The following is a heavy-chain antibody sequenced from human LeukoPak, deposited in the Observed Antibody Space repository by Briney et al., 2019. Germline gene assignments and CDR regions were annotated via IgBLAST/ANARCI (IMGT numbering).Heavy chain of an antibody. V-gene: IGHV4-34*01. D-gene: IGHD4-11*01. Sequence: SETLSLTCAVYGGSFSGYYWSWIRQPPGKGLEWIGEINHSGSTNYNPSLKSRVTISVDTSKNQFSLKLSSVTAADTAVYYCARGKSNYVGYYYHYMDVWGKGTTVTVSS. CDR2: INHSGST. CDR3: ARGKSNYVGYYYHYMDV. CDR1: GGSFSGYY. J-gene: IGHJ6*03.